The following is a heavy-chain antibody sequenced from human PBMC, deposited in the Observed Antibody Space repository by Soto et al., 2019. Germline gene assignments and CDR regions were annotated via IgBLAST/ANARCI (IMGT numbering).Heavy chain of an antibody. CDR2: ISYDGSNK. V-gene: IGHV3-30-3*01. J-gene: IGHJ6*02. Sequence: PGGSLRLSCAASGFTFSSYAMHWVRQAPGKGLEWVAVISYDGSNKYYADSVKGRFTISRDNSKNTLYLQMNSLRAEDTAVYYCAREYSSSRAYYYYGMDVWGQGTTVTVS. CDR3: AREYSSSRAYYYYGMDV. CDR1: GFTFSSYA. D-gene: IGHD6-6*01.